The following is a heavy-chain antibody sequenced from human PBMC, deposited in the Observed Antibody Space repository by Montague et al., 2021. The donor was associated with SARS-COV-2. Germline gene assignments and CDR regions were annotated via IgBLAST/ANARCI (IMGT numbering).Heavy chain of an antibody. V-gene: IGHV6-1*01. Sequence: CAISGDSVSSNSAAWNWIRHSPSRGLEWLGRTYYRSKWYNDYAVSVKSRITINPDTSKNQFSLQLNSVTPEDTAVYYCARDGGLYSSSWYLGYFDYWGQGTLVTVSS. CDR2: TYYRSKWYN. CDR3: ARDGGLYSSSWYLGYFDY. J-gene: IGHJ4*02. D-gene: IGHD6-13*01. CDR1: GDSVSSNSAA.